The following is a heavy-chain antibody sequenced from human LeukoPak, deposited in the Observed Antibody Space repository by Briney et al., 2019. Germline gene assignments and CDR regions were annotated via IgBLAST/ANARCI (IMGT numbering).Heavy chain of an antibody. Sequence: GGSLRLSCVVSGITLSNYGMSWVRQAPGKGLEWVSGISERGGSTNYADSVKGRFIISRDNSKSTLYLQMNSLRAEDTAVYYCAKDRPPFDYWGQGTLVTVSS. J-gene: IGHJ4*02. V-gene: IGHV3-23*01. CDR3: AKDRPPFDY. CDR2: ISERGGST. CDR1: GITLSNYG.